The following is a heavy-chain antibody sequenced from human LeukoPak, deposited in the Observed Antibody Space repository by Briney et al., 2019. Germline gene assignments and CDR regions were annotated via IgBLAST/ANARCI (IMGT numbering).Heavy chain of an antibody. V-gene: IGHV1-18*01. CDR3: ARVTGPIAARRDYYYMDV. CDR2: ISAYNGNT. CDR1: GYTFTSYG. J-gene: IGHJ6*03. D-gene: IGHD6-6*01. Sequence: ASVKLSCKASGYTFTSYGISWVRQAPGQGLEWMGWISAYNGNTNYAQKLQGRVTMTTDTSKSTAYMELRSLRSDDTAVYYCARVTGPIAARRDYYYMDVWGKGTTVTVSS.